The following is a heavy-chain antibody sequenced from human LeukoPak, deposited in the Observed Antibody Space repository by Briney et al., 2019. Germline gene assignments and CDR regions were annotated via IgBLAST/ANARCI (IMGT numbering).Heavy chain of an antibody. CDR1: GYTFTSYD. CDR2: MNPNSGNT. CDR3: ARSYSSSSRYYYGMDV. V-gene: IGHV1-8*01. Sequence: ASVKVSCKASGYTFTSYDINWVRQATGQGLEWMGWMNPNSGNTGYAQKFQGRVTMTRNTSISTAYMELSSLRSEDTAVYYCARSYSSSSRYYYGMDVWGQGTTVTVSS. J-gene: IGHJ6*02. D-gene: IGHD6-6*01.